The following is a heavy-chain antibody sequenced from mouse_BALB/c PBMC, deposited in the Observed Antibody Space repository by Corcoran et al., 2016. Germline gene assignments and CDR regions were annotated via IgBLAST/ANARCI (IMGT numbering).Heavy chain of an antibody. CDR1: GYSITSDYY. D-gene: IGHD2-1*01. J-gene: IGHJ1*01. CDR2: ISYDGSN. Sequence: DIQLQESGPGLVKPSQSLSLTCSVTGYSITSDYYWNWIRQLPGNKLEWMGYISYDGSNNYNPSLKNRISITRDASKNQFFLKLNSVTTEDTATYCCANGNYGYFDVGGAGTTVTVSS. CDR3: ANGNYGYFDV. V-gene: IGHV3-6*02.